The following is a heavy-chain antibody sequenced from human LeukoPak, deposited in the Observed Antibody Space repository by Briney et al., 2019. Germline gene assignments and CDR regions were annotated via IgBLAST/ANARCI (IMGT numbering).Heavy chain of an antibody. CDR2: ISGSGGST. CDR1: GFTFSSYA. J-gene: IGHJ4*02. CDR3: AKDGYSSGWSFEY. V-gene: IGHV3-23*01. Sequence: GGSLRLSCAASGFTFSSYAMSWVRQAPGKGLEWVSGISGSGGSTYYADSVKGRFTISRDNSKNTLYLHMNSLRAEDTAEYYCAKDGYSSGWSFEYWGQGTLVTVSS. D-gene: IGHD6-19*01.